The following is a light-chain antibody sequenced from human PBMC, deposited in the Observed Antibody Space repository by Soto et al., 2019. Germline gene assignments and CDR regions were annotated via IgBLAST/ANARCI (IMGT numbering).Light chain of an antibody. CDR2: AAS. CDR1: QVIRND. J-gene: IGKJ5*01. V-gene: IGKV1-17*01. CDR3: LQHNSYPIT. Sequence: DIQMTQSPSSLSASVGDRFTITCRASQVIRNDVGWYQQKPGKAPKRLIYAASSLQSGVPSSFSGSGSGTEFTLTTSSLQPEDFATYYCLQHNSYPITFGQGTRLEIK.